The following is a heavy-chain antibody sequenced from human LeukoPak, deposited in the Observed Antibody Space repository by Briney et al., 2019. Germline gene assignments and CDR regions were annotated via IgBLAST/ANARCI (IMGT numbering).Heavy chain of an antibody. D-gene: IGHD3-3*01. CDR2: IYTSGTT. J-gene: IGHJ5*02. CDR3: ARDQGDYDFWSGYYNWFDP. V-gene: IGHV4-4*07. CDR1: GGSISSYY. Sequence: SETLSLTCTVSGGSISSYYWSWIRQPAGKGLEWIGRIYTSGTTNYNPSLKSRVTMSLDTPKNQFSLKLTSVTAADTAVYYCARDQGDYDFWSGYYNWFDPWGRGTLVTVSS.